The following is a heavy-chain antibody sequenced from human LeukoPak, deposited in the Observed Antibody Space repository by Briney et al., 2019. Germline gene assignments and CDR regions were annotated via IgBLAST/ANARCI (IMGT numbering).Heavy chain of an antibody. CDR1: GGTFSSYA. D-gene: IGHD3-3*01. CDR2: IIPIFGTA. V-gene: IGHV1-69*05. Sequence: SVKVSCKASGGTFSSYAISWVRQAPRQGLEWMGRIIPIFGTANYAQKFQGRVTITTDESTSTAYMELSSLRSEDTAVYYCARDDLETEYYFDYWGQGTLVTVSS. J-gene: IGHJ4*02. CDR3: ARDDLETEYYFDY.